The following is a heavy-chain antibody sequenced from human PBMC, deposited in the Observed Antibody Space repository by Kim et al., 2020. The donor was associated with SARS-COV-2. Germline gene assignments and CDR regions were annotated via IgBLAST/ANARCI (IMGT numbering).Heavy chain of an antibody. D-gene: IGHD2-2*01. Sequence: WGSLRLSCAASGITFSNAWFNWVRQSPGKGLEWVGRIKSNTDGGTSDLAAPVKGRFANSRDDSKNTLSLLMNNVETGDSAVYYCTTVSMHWGQGTLVTVSS. CDR3: TTVSMH. CDR2: IKSNTDGGTS. CDR1: GITFSNAW. J-gene: IGHJ4*02. V-gene: IGHV3-15*01.